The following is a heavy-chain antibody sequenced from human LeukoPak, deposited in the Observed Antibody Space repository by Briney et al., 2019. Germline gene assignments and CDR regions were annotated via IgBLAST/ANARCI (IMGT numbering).Heavy chain of an antibody. V-gene: IGHV1-69*05. CDR2: IIPIFGTA. D-gene: IGHD3-16*01. Sequence: ASVKVSCKASGYTFTSYGISWVRQAPGQGLEWMGGIIPIFGTANYARKFQGRVTITTDESTSTAYMELSSLRSEDTAVYYCARDPGGLNWFDPWGQGTLVTVSS. J-gene: IGHJ5*02. CDR1: GYTFTSYG. CDR3: ARDPGGLNWFDP.